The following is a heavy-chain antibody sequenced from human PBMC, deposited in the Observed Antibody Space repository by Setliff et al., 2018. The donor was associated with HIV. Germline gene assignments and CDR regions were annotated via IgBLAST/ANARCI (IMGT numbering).Heavy chain of an antibody. J-gene: IGHJ3*02. CDR3: ARPRLWRDAFDI. D-gene: IGHD1-1*01. CDR2: IYYSEST. V-gene: IGHV4-59*11. CDR1: GASIRSHY. Sequence: SETLSLTCTVSGASIRSHYWSWIRQPPGKRLEWIGNIYYSESTNYNPSLKSRVTISVDTSKSQFSLRLSSVTAADTAVYYCARPRLWRDAFDIWGQGAMVTVSS.